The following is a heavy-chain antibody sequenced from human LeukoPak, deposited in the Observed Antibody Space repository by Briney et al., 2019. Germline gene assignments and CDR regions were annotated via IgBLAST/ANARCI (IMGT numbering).Heavy chain of an antibody. D-gene: IGHD2-21*02. J-gene: IGHJ4*02. CDR3: TKKTSYCGGDCYPYYFDS. Sequence: PWGSLRLSCAASEFTFSGYTMGWVRQAPGKGLEWVSAITGSSDSTYYADSVKGRFTISRDNSRNTLFLQMNSLRAEDTAIYYCTKKTSYCGGDCYPYYFDSWGQGTLVTVSS. V-gene: IGHV3-23*01. CDR1: EFTFSGYT. CDR2: ITGSSDST.